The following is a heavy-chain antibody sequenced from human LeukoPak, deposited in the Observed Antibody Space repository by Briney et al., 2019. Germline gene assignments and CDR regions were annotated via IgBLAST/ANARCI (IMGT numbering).Heavy chain of an antibody. CDR2: ISANGGNT. Sequence: GGSLRLSCAASGFTFSSYVINWVRQAPGKGLVWVSGISANGGNTYYADSVRGRFTISRDNSRNMMYLQMNSLRADDTAVYYCAKMDVNGAIYYFDYWAREPWSPSPQ. D-gene: IGHD2-2*03. CDR1: GFTFSSYV. CDR3: AKMDVNGAIYYFDY. V-gene: IGHV3-23*01. J-gene: IGHJ4*02.